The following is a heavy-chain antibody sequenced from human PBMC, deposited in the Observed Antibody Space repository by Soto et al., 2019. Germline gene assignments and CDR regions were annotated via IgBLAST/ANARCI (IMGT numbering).Heavy chain of an antibody. V-gene: IGHV1-8*01. CDR2: SNPNSGNT. D-gene: IGHD6-13*01. J-gene: IGHJ4*02. Sequence: ASVKVSCKASGYTFTSYDINWVRQATGQGLEWMGWSNPNSGNTGYAQKFQGRVTMTRNTSISTAYMELSSLRSEDTAVYYCARGLSSSWYVGKDYWGQGTLFTVSS. CDR1: GYTFTSYD. CDR3: ARGLSSSWYVGKDY.